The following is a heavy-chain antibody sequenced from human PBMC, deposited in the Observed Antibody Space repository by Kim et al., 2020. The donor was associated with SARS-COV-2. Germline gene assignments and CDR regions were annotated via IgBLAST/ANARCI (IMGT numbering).Heavy chain of an antibody. CDR1: GGSISSYY. D-gene: IGHD4-17*01. CDR2: IYYSGST. CDR3: ARVPATLRIYWYFDL. Sequence: SQTLSLTCTVSGGSISSYYWSWIRQPPGKGLEWIGYIYYSGSTNYNPSLKSRVTISVDTSKNQFSLKLSSVTAADTAVYYCARVPATLRIYWYFDLWGRGTLVTVSS. J-gene: IGHJ2*01. V-gene: IGHV4-59*13.